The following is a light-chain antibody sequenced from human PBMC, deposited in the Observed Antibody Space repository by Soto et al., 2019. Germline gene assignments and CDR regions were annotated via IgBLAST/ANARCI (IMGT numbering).Light chain of an antibody. CDR1: QILQHSNGYNY. Sequence: DVVMTQSPLSLPGTPGEPASISCTSSQILQHSNGYNYLDWYFQKPGQSPQLLIYLASNRASGVPVRFSGSGSGTDFTLNISRVEAEDVGLYYCMQGVQMPPITFGQGTRLEIK. CDR2: LAS. CDR3: MQGVQMPPIT. J-gene: IGKJ5*01. V-gene: IGKV2-28*01.